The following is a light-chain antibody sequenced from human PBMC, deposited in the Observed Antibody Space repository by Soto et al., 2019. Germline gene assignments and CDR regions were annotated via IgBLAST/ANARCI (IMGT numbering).Light chain of an antibody. CDR2: DVS. CDR3: SSYTTSITCV. J-gene: IGLJ3*02. Sequence: QSVLTQPASVSGSPGQSISISCTGTNSDVGGYNDVSWYQQHPGKAPKLIIYDVSSRPSGVSNRLSGSKSDNTASLTISGLQAEDDADYYCSSYTTSITCVFGGGTKLTVL. V-gene: IGLV2-14*03. CDR1: NSDVGGYND.